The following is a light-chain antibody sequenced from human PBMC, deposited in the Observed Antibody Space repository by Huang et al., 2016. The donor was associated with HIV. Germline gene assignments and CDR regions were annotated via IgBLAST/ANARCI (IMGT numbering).Light chain of an antibody. J-gene: IGKJ3*01. V-gene: IGKV3-11*01. CDR2: DTS. CDR1: QSVSSS. Sequence: EIVLTQSPATLSLSPGERHTLSCTASQSVSSSLAWYQQKPGQAPRLLIYDTSNRATGIPARCRGSESGTDFTLTISSLEPEDFAVYYCQQRSNWPLFTFGPGTKVDIK. CDR3: QQRSNWPLFT.